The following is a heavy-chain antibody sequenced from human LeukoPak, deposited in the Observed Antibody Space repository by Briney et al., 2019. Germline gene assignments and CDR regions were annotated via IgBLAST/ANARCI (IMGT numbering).Heavy chain of an antibody. V-gene: IGHV4-39*02. Sequence: SETLSLTCPVSGGSISSSSYYWGWIPQPPGKVLEWIGSIYYGGSTYYNPSLKSRFTISVDTSKNHFSLKLTSVTAADTAVYYCARAAEGDYYDSSGYTRNWFDRWGEGTVVTVSS. CDR3: ARAAEGDYYDSSGYTRNWFDR. CDR2: IYYGGST. J-gene: IGHJ5*02. CDR1: GGSISSSSYY. D-gene: IGHD3-22*01.